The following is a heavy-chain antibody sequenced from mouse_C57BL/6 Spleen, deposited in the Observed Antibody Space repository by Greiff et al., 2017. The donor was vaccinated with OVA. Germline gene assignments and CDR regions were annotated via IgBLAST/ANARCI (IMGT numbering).Heavy chain of an antibody. CDR2: IYPGSGNT. CDR3: AGGVYYYDC. V-gene: IGHV1-76*01. J-gene: IGHJ2*01. Sequence: QVQLKESGAELVRPGASVKLSCKASGYTFTDYYINWVKQRPGQGLEWIARIYPGSGNTYYNEKFKGKATLTAEKSSSTTYMQLSSLTSEDSAVYYCAGGVYYYDCWGQGTTLTVAS. CDR1: GYTFTDYY.